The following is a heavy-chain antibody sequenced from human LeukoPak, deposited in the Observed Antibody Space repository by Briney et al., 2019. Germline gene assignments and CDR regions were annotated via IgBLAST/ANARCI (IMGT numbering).Heavy chain of an antibody. Sequence: SETLSLTCTVSGYSISSGYYWGWIRQPPGKGLEWIGCIYHSGSTYYNPSLKSRFTISIDTSKNHFSLKLSSVTAADTAVYYCARQDIAAAGTGAYYFDYWGQGTLVTVSS. CDR1: GYSISSGYY. D-gene: IGHD6-13*01. V-gene: IGHV4-38-2*02. J-gene: IGHJ4*02. CDR2: IYHSGST. CDR3: ARQDIAAAGTGAYYFDY.